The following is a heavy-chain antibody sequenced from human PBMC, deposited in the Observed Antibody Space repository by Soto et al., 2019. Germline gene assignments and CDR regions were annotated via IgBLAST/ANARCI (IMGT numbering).Heavy chain of an antibody. J-gene: IGHJ6*02. V-gene: IGHV3-11*01. CDR2: ISSSGSTI. Sequence: QVQLVESGGGLVKPGGSLRLSCAASGFTFSDYYMSWIRQAPGKGLEWVSYISSSGSTIYYADSVKGRFTISRDNAKNSLYLQMNRLRAEDTAVYYCARAFSSSWYGVGPDGYYYGMDVWGQGTTVTVSS. D-gene: IGHD6-13*01. CDR1: GFTFSDYY. CDR3: ARAFSSSWYGVGPDGYYYGMDV.